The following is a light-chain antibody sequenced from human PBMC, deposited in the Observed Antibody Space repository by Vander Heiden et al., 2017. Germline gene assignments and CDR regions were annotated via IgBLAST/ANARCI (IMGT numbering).Light chain of an antibody. Sequence: EIVFTQSPCTLALSPGERANLSCRASQSDSSSYLAWYHQKPGQAPRLLIYGASSRATGIPDRCSGSGSGTDFTLTISRLEPEDFAVYYCQQYGSSPPVTFGPGTKVDIK. V-gene: IGKV3-20*01. J-gene: IGKJ3*01. CDR1: QSDSSSY. CDR2: GAS. CDR3: QQYGSSPPVT.